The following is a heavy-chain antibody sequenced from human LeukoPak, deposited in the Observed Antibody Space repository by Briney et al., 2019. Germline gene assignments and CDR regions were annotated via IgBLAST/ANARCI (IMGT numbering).Heavy chain of an antibody. V-gene: IGHV4-34*01. J-gene: IGHJ5*02. CDR1: GGSFSGYY. D-gene: IGHD5-12*01. Sequence: SETLSLTCAVYGGSFSGYYWSWIRQPPGKGLEWIGEINHSGSTNYNPSLKSRVTISVDTSKNQFSLKLSSVTAADTAVYYCARVEDSGYDYRGRFDPWGQGTLVTVSS. CDR2: INHSGST. CDR3: ARVEDSGYDYRGRFDP.